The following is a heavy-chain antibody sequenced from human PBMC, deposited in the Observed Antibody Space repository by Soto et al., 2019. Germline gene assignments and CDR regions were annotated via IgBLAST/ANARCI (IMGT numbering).Heavy chain of an antibody. CDR1: GLTLYNYV. CDR2: INWNSGSI. V-gene: IGHV3-9*01. J-gene: IGHJ1*01. CDR3: VKDESINWYSGHFRH. D-gene: IGHD6-13*01. Sequence: CLRLSCAASGLTLYNYVMDWARKLPGKGLEWVSGINWNSGSIGYGDSVKGRFAISRDNAKNSLHLQMNSLSAEDTAFYYCVKDESINWYSGHFRHWGQGTLVTVSS.